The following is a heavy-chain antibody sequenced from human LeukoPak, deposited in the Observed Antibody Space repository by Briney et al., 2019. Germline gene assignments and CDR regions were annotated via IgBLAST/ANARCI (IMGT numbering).Heavy chain of an antibody. V-gene: IGHV4-4*02. CDR1: GFTLSSYW. CDR2: IHHSGST. CDR3: ARIVGANRDYYYYYMDD. Sequence: GSLRLSCAASGFTLSSYWMHWVRQPPGKGLEWIGEIHHSGSTNYNPSLKSRVTISLDKSKNQFSLKLNSVTAADTAVYYCARIVGANRDYYYYYMDDWGKGTTVTVSS. D-gene: IGHD1-26*01. J-gene: IGHJ6*03.